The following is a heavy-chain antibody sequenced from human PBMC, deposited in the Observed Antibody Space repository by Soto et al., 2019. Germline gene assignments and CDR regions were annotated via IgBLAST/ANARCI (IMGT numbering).Heavy chain of an antibody. CDR2: IYHSGST. J-gene: IGHJ3*02. Sequence: QLQLQESGSGLVKPSQTLSLTCAVSGGSISSGGYSWSWIRQPPGKGLEWIGYIYHSGSTYYNPSLKXPVXIXEARAKNQFSLKLSSVTAADTAVYYCARTTGNAFDIWGQGTMVTVSS. CDR1: GGSISSGGYS. D-gene: IGHD4-17*01. CDR3: ARTTGNAFDI. V-gene: IGHV4-30-2*01.